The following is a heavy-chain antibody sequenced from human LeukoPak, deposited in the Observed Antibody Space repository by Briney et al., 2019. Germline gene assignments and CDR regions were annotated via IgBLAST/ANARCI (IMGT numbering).Heavy chain of an antibody. CDR2: VSNDGGDK. Sequence: GGSLRLSCAASEFTFSSYAMHWVRQSPGKGLEWVALVSNDGGDKYYADSVKGRFTISRDNSKNTLYLQMNSLRGEDTGVYYCAKAHLLDWLLPFDYWGQGTLVTVSS. V-gene: IGHV3-30*18. CDR1: EFTFSSYA. J-gene: IGHJ4*02. CDR3: AKAHLLDWLLPFDY. D-gene: IGHD3/OR15-3a*01.